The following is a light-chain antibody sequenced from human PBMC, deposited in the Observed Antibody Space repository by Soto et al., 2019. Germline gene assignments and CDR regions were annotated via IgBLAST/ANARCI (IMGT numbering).Light chain of an antibody. V-gene: IGLV2-14*01. CDR1: SSDVGGYNY. CDR2: EVN. J-gene: IGLJ2*01. Sequence: QSALTQPASVSGSPGQSITISCTGSSSDVGGYNYVSWYQQHPGKAPKLMIYEVNYRPSGVSNRFSGSQSGSTASLTISGLQAEDEALYFCSSYPSHTILVLFGGGTKLTVL. CDR3: SSYPSHTILVL.